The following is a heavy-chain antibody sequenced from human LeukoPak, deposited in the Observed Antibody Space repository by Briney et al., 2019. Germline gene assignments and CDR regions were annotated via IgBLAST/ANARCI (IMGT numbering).Heavy chain of an antibody. CDR3: ARGEVVAENWFDP. CDR1: GGSFSGYY. V-gene: IGHV4-34*01. CDR2: INHSGST. J-gene: IGHJ5*02. D-gene: IGHD2-15*01. Sequence: SETLSLTCAVYGGSFSGYYWSWIRQPPGKGLEWIGEINHSGSTNYNPSLKSRVTISVDTSKNQFSRKLSSVTAADTAVYYCARGEVVAENWFDPWGQGTLVTVSS.